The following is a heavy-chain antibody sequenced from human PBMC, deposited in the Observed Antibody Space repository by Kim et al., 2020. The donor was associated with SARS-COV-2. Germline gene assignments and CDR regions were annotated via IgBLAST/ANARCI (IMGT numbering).Heavy chain of an antibody. J-gene: IGHJ5*02. Sequence: SETLSLTCAVYGGSFSGYYWSWIRQPPGKGLEWIGEINHSGSTNYNPSLKSRVTISVDTSKNQFSLKLSSVTAADTAVYYCARVLAYSSSWYGSDWFDP. D-gene: IGHD6-13*01. CDR3: ARVLAYSSSWYGSDWFDP. CDR2: INHSGST. V-gene: IGHV4-34*01. CDR1: GGSFSGYY.